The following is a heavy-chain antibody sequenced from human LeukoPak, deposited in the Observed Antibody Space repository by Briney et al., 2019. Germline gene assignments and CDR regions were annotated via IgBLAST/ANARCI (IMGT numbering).Heavy chain of an antibody. CDR1: GYSISSGYY. CDR2: IYHSGST. D-gene: IGHD3-3*01. J-gene: IGHJ4*02. Sequence: SETLSLTCTVSGYSISSGYYWGWIRQPPGKGLEWIGSIYHSGSTYYNPSLKSRVTISVDTSKDQFSLKLSSVTAADTAVYYCARGWGDFWSGYFDYWGQGTLVTVSS. CDR3: ARGWGDFWSGYFDY. V-gene: IGHV4-38-2*02.